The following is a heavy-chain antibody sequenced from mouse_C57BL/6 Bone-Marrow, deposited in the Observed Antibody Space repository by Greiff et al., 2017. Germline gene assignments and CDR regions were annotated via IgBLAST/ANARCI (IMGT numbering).Heavy chain of an antibody. D-gene: IGHD2-5*01. Sequence: VQLQQPGAELVKPGASVKLSCKASGYTFTSYWMHWVKQRPGQGLEWIGMIHPNSGSTNYNEKFKGKATMTVDKSSSTAYMQLSSLTSEDSAVYYCATYYSSYLAWFAFWVQGTRVTVSA. CDR3: ATYYSSYLAWFAF. J-gene: IGHJ3*01. V-gene: IGHV1-64*01. CDR1: GYTFTSYW. CDR2: IHPNSGST.